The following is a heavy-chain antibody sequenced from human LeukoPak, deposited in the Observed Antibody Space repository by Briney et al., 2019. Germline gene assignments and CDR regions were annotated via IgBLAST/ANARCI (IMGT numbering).Heavy chain of an antibody. Sequence: ASVKVSCKASGYIFTDYYIHWVRQAPKQGFEWMGWITRSSGATKFGQRFQGRVTLTRDTSISTFYMEMSNLRSDDAAVYYCVSWAGGTSDVASFDYWGQGTLVTVSS. CDR1: GYIFTDYY. J-gene: IGHJ4*02. CDR2: ITRSSGAT. V-gene: IGHV1-2*02. CDR3: VSWAGGTSDVASFDY. D-gene: IGHD2-21*01.